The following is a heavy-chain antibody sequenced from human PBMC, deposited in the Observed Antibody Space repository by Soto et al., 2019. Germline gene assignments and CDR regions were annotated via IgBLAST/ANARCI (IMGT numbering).Heavy chain of an antibody. V-gene: IGHV3-7*01. CDR3: ASYEFCSGYSELYTDA. D-gene: IGHD3-3*01. J-gene: IGHJ6*03. Sequence: PGGSLRLSCAASGFTFSSYWMSWVRQAPGKGLEWVANIKQDGSEKYYVDSVKGRFTISSDNAKNSLYLQMNSLRAEDTAVYYCASYEFCSGYSELYTDAWGKGTTVSVSS. CDR2: IKQDGSEK. CDR1: GFTFSSYW.